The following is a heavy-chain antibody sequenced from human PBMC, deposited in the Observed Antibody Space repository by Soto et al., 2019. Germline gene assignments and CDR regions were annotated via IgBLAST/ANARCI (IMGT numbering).Heavy chain of an antibody. CDR2: IYYSGST. D-gene: IGHD3-22*01. CDR3: ASSSNYYDSSGYYSLDY. Sequence: SETLSLTCTVSGGSISSYYWSWIRQPPGKGLERIGYIYYSGSTNYNPSLKSRVTISVDTSNNQFSLKLSSVTAADTAVYYCASSSNYYDSSGYYSLDYWGQGTLVTVS. CDR1: GGSISSYY. J-gene: IGHJ4*02. V-gene: IGHV4-59*01.